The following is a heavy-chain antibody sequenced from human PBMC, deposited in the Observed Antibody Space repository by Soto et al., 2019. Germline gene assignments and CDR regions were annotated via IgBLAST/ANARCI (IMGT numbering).Heavy chain of an antibody. V-gene: IGHV3-73*02. CDR1: GFTFSGSA. CDR3: TRSVTGTTAHFDY. CDR2: MRSKASSYAT. D-gene: IGHD1-7*01. J-gene: IGHJ4*02. Sequence: EVQLVESGGGLVQPGGSLKLSCAASGFTFSGSAMHWVRQASGKGLEWVGRMRSKASSYATAYAASVKGRFTISRDDSKNTAYLQMNSLKTADTAVYYCTRSVTGTTAHFDYWGQGTLVTVSS.